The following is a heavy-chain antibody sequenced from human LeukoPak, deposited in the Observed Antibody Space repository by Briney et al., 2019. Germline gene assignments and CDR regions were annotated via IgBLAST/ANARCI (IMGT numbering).Heavy chain of an antibody. CDR1: GYTLTELS. Sequence: AASVKVSCKVSGYTLTELSMHWVRQAPGKGLEWMGGFDPEDGETIYAQKFQGRVTMTEDTSTDTAYMELSSLRSEDTAVYYCAREDPGGVYCSGGSCYIGQPVYYYYGMDVWGKGTTVTVSS. J-gene: IGHJ6*04. CDR3: AREDPGGVYCSGGSCYIGQPVYYYYGMDV. V-gene: IGHV1-24*01. D-gene: IGHD2-15*01. CDR2: FDPEDGET.